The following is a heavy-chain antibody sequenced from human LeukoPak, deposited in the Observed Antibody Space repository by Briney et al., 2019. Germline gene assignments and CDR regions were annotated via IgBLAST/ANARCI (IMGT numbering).Heavy chain of an antibody. J-gene: IGHJ4*02. Sequence: GGSLRLSCAASGFTFSDYYMSWIRQAPGKGLEGVSYISTSGSSLYYAASVNGRFTISRDNAKNSLYLQMNSPRSEDTAVYYCARIPRYCSGGSCFSLDYWGQGTLVTVSS. V-gene: IGHV3-11*04. D-gene: IGHD2-15*01. CDR1: GFTFSDYY. CDR3: ARIPRYCSGGSCFSLDY. CDR2: ISTSGSSL.